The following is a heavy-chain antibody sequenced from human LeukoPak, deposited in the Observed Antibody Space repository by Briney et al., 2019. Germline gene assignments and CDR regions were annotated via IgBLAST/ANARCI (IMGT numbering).Heavy chain of an antibody. Sequence: SETLSLTCTVSGGSFSSYYWSWIRQPPEKGLEWIGYIYYSGSTNYNPSLKSRVTISVDTSKNQFSLKLSSVTAADTAAYYCARYFHYYDSSGYYSRFDYWGQGTLVTVSS. D-gene: IGHD3-22*01. V-gene: IGHV4-59*01. CDR3: ARYFHYYDSSGYYSRFDY. J-gene: IGHJ4*02. CDR2: IYYSGST. CDR1: GGSFSSYY.